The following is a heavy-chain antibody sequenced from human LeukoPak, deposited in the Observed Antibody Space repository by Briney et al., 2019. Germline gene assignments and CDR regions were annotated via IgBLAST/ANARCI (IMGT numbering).Heavy chain of an antibody. CDR3: AAYDFWSGNWPFDY. CDR2: INHSGST. V-gene: IGHV4-34*01. CDR1: GGSFSGYY. D-gene: IGHD3-3*01. Sequence: NTSETLSLTCAVYGGSFSGYYWSWIRQPPGKGLEWIGEINHSGSTNYNPSLKSRVTISVDTSKNQFSLKLSSVTAADTAVYYCAAYDFWSGNWPFDYWGQGTLVTVSS. J-gene: IGHJ4*02.